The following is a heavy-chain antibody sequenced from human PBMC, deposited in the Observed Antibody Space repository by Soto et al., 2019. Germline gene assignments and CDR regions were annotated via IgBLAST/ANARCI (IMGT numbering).Heavy chain of an antibody. J-gene: IGHJ4*02. V-gene: IGHV4-34*01. CDR3: ASSGYSSGWPPKRVDY. D-gene: IGHD6-19*01. CDR1: GGSFSGYY. CDR2: INHSGST. Sequence: SETLSLTCAVYGGSFSGYYWSWIRQPPGKGLEWIGEINHSGSTNYNPSLESRVTISVDTSKNQFSLKLSSVTAADTAVYYCASSGYSSGWPPKRVDYWGQGTLITVSS.